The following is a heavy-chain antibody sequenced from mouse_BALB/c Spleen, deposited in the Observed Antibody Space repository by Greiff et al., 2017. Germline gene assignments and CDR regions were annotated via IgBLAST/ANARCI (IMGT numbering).Heavy chain of an antibody. Sequence: EVKVEESGPGLVKPSQSLSLTCTVTGYSITSDYAWNWIRQFPGNKLEWMGYISYSGSTSYNPSLKSRISITRDTSKNQFFLQLNSVTTEDTATYYCARWYYGSSLRGNYAMDYWGQGTSVTVSS. V-gene: IGHV3-2*02. J-gene: IGHJ4*01. CDR1: GYSITSDYA. CDR2: ISYSGST. CDR3: ARWYYGSSLRGNYAMDY. D-gene: IGHD1-1*01.